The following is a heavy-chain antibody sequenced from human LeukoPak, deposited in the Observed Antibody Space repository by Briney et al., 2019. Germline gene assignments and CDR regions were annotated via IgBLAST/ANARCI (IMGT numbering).Heavy chain of an antibody. Sequence: ETLSLTCTVSGVSIAGYHWSWVRQSAEKGLELLVRFHPPGSGSTTYNPPLKSRLNVSVDKSKHQFFLKLTSVTAADTATYFCARDLAGIPDFSFDYWGPGTLVTVSS. V-gene: IGHV4-4*07. J-gene: IGHJ4*02. D-gene: IGHD1-14*01. CDR1: GVSIAGYH. CDR2: FHPPGSGST. CDR3: ARDLAGIPDFSFDY.